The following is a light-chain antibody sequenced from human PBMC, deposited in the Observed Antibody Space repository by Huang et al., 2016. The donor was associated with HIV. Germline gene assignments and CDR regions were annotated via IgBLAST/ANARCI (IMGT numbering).Light chain of an antibody. Sequence: DIQMTQSPSSLSASVRDRVTITCQASQDIRNYLNWYQQKPGKAPKLLIYDASNLETGVPSRFSGSGSGTHFTFTISSLQPEDTATYYCQQYYSQPLTFGGGTKVEIK. CDR2: DAS. CDR1: QDIRNY. J-gene: IGKJ4*01. V-gene: IGKV1-33*01. CDR3: QQYYSQPLT.